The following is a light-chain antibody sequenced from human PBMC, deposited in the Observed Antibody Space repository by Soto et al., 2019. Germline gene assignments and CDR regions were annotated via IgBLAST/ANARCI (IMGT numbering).Light chain of an antibody. CDR2: GAS. CDR1: QSVSSN. Sequence: EIVLTQSPATLSVSPGERATLSCRASQSVSSNLAWYQQKPGQAPRLLIYGASTRAAGIPARIIGSGSGTADTLTISSLLSEDDAVEYCQQYNNWPPLTFGGGTKVEIK. V-gene: IGKV3-15*01. CDR3: QQYNNWPPLT. J-gene: IGKJ4*02.